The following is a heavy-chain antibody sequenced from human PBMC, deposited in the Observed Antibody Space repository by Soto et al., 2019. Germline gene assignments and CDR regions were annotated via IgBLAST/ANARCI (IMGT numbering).Heavy chain of an antibody. CDR1: GGSISSSNW. CDR3: ASRTYAMDV. V-gene: IGHV4-4*02. CDR2: IFYNGNT. J-gene: IGHJ6*02. Sequence: QVQLQESGPGLVKPSGTLSLTCAVSGGSISSSNWWSWVRQPPGKGLEWIGEIFYNGNTYSNPSLTGRVTMSVDKSKNQFSLNLNSVTAADTAVYYCASRTYAMDVWGQGTTVTVSS.